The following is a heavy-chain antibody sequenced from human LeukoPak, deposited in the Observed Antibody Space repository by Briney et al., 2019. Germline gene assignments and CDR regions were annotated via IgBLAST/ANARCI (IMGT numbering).Heavy chain of an antibody. Sequence: ASVKVSCKASGYTFTSYYMHWVRQAPGQGLEWMGIINPSGGSTSYAQKFQGRVTMTRDTSTSTVYMELSSLRSEDTAVYYCARLNRLLYYYGSGSYYNGWFDPWGQGTLVTVSS. CDR1: GYTFTSYY. V-gene: IGHV1-46*01. CDR3: ARLNRLLYYYGSGSYYNGWFDP. CDR2: INPSGGST. D-gene: IGHD3-10*01. J-gene: IGHJ5*02.